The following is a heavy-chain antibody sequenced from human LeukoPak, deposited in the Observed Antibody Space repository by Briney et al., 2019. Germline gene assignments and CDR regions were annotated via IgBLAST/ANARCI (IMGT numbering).Heavy chain of an antibody. V-gene: IGHV3-7*01. D-gene: IGHD6-13*01. CDR3: AREMEPSAAPFDY. J-gene: IGHJ4*02. CDR1: GFTFSSYW. Sequence: GGSLRLSCAASGFTFSSYWMSWVRQAPGKGLEWVANIKQDGSEKYYVDSVKGRFTISRDNAKNSLYLQMNSLRAEDTAVYYCAREMEPSAAPFDYWGQGTLVTVSS. CDR2: IKQDGSEK.